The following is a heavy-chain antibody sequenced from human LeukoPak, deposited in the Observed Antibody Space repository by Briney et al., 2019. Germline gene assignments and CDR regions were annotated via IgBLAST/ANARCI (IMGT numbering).Heavy chain of an antibody. J-gene: IGHJ2*01. CDR1: GFTFSSYD. CDR3: ARELVEPGLLYFDL. D-gene: IGHD1-1*01. CDR2: ITDDGNT. V-gene: IGHV3-13*01. Sequence: GGSLRLSCAASGFTFSSYDMHWVRQATGKGLEWVSAITDDGNTDYGGSVKGRFTISRENDKNSLYLHMNSLRDGDTAVYYCARELVEPGLLYFDLWGRGTLVTVSS.